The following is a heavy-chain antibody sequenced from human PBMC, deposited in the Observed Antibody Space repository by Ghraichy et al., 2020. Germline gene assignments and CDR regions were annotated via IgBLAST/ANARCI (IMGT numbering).Heavy chain of an antibody. CDR3: AEDDEAYSSSYYYGMDV. Sequence: GGSLRLSCAASGFTFSSYVMHWVRQAPDKGLEWVAVISYDGSNKYYADSVKGRFTISRDKSKNTLYLEMNSLRAEDRAVYYCAEDDEAYSSSYYYGMDVWGQGTTVTVSS. CDR2: ISYDGSNK. CDR1: GFTFSSYV. D-gene: IGHD6-13*01. J-gene: IGHJ6*02. V-gene: IGHV3-30*18.